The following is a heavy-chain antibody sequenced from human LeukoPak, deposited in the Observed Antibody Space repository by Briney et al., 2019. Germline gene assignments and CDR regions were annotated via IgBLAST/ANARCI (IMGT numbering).Heavy chain of an antibody. CDR3: AKDTGYSSSWYSYYYYYYGMDV. J-gene: IGHJ6*02. CDR1: GFTFSSYG. D-gene: IGHD6-13*01. CDR2: ISYDGSNK. V-gene: IGHV3-30*18. Sequence: GGSLRLSCAASGFTFSSYGMHWVRQAPGKGLEWVAVISYDGSNKYYADSVKGRFTISRDNSKNTLYLQMNSLRAEDTAVYYCAKDTGYSSSWYSYYYYYYGMDVRGQGTTVTVSS.